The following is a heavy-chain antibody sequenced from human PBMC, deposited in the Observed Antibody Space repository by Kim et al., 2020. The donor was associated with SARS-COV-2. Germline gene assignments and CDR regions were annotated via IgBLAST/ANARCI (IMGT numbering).Heavy chain of an antibody. CDR2: SGST. D-gene: IGHD4-17*01. J-gene: IGHJ4*02. CDR3: AILTTVTAGVIDY. V-gene: IGHV4-34*01. Sequence: SGSTTSNPSLRSRVTISVDTSKNQFSLKLSSVTAADTAVYYCAILTTVTAGVIDYWGQGTLVTVSS.